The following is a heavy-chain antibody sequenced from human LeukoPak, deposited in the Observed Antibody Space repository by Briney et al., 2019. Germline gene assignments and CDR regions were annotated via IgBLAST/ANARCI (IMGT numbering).Heavy chain of an antibody. CDR3: ARVLADTTSDAFDI. CDR2: ISSSSSYI. V-gene: IGHV3-21*01. J-gene: IGHJ3*02. CDR1: GFTFSSYS. Sequence: GGSLRLSCAASGFTFSSYSMNWVRQAPGKGLEWVSSISSSSSYIYYADSVKGRFTISRDNAKNSLYLQMNSLRAEDTAVYYCARVLADTTSDAFDIWGQGTMVTVSS. D-gene: IGHD1-1*01.